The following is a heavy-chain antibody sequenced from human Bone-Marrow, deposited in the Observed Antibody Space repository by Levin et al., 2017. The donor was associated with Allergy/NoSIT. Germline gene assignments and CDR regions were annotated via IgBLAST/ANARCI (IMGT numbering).Heavy chain of an antibody. CDR2: IYPGDSDT. J-gene: IGHJ3*02. D-gene: IGHD2-2*01. CDR1: GYSFTSQW. V-gene: IGHV5-51*01. CDR3: ARQLACSSPTCGDAFDI. Sequence: PGESLKISCKGSGYSFTSQWIGWVRQMPEKGLEWMGIIYPGDSDTTYSPSFQGQVTISVDKSISTAYLQWSSLQASDTAMYYCARQLACSSPTCGDAFDIWGQGTMVTVSS.